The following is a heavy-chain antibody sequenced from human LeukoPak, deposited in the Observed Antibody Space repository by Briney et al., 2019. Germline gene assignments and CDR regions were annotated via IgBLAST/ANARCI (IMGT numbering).Heavy chain of an antibody. CDR1: GFTFRNYW. CDR3: VSDGSSWSFDY. V-gene: IGHV3-74*01. Sequence: GGSLRLSCAASGFTFRNYWMFWVRQAPGKGLVWVSSLNNDGSSTNYADSVKGRFTISRDNAKNTLYLQMNSLRADDTAVYYCVSDGSSWSFDYWGQGALVTVSS. CDR2: LNNDGSST. J-gene: IGHJ4*02. D-gene: IGHD6-13*01.